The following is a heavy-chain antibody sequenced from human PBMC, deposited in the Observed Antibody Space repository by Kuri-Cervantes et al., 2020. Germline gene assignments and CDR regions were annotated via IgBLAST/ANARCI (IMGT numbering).Heavy chain of an antibody. CDR3: ARDADSSGWYLNAFDI. V-gene: IGHV1-18*01. D-gene: IGHD6-19*01. CDR1: GYTFTSYG. CDR2: ISAYNGNT. Sequence: ASVKVSCKASGYTFTSYGISWVRQAPGQGLEWMGWISAYNGNTNYAQKLQGRVTMTTDTSTSTAYMELRSLRSEDTAVYYCARDADSSGWYLNAFDIWGQGTMVTVSS. J-gene: IGHJ3*02.